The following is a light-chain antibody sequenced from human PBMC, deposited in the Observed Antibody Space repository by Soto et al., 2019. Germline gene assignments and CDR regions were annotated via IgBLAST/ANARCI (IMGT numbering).Light chain of an antibody. CDR1: QSVSNNY. CDR2: GAS. Sequence: EIVLTQSPGTLSLSPGERATLSCRASQSVSNNYLAWYQQKPGQAPRLLIYGASNRATGIPDRFSGSGSGTDFTLTVSRLEPEDFAVYFCQQYGSSPWTFGQGTKVDIK. CDR3: QQYGSSPWT. V-gene: IGKV3-20*01. J-gene: IGKJ1*01.